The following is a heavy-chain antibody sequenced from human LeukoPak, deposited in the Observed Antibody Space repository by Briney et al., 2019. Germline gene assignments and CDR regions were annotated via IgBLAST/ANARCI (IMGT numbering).Heavy chain of an antibody. Sequence: QSGGSLRLSCAASGFTFDEYAMHWVRQAPGKGLEWVSGISWNSGLIDYADSVKGRFTISRDNAKNSLFLQMNSLKAEDTASYYCAKVGIFGLVTYYFDYWGQGTLVTVSS. CDR3: AKVGIFGLVTYYFDY. D-gene: IGHD3/OR15-3a*01. CDR1: GFTFDEYA. J-gene: IGHJ4*02. CDR2: ISWNSGLI. V-gene: IGHV3-9*01.